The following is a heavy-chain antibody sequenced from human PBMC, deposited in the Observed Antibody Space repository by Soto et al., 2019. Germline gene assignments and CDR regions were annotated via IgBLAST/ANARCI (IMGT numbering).Heavy chain of an antibody. Sequence: SETLSLTCFISGGSFSNDYWTWIRQSPGKGLEWIGYIFHSGITDYNPSVKSRVTISIDKSRNLFSLNLTSVTAAATAVYYCARDRYFYDSRGYYRTLDSWGQGTLVTVSS. V-gene: IGHV4-59*01. CDR3: ARDRYFYDSRGYYRTLDS. D-gene: IGHD3-22*01. CDR2: IFHSGIT. CDR1: GGSFSNDY. J-gene: IGHJ5*01.